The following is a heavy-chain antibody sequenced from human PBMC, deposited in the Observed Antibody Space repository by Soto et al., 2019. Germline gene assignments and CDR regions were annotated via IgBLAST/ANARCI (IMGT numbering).Heavy chain of an antibody. J-gene: IGHJ4*02. CDR3: AKDGGYSYGSLDY. CDR2: ISGSGGST. CDR1: GFTFSSYA. Sequence: LRLSCAASGFTFSSYAMSWVRQAPGEGLEWVSAISGSGGSTYYADSVRGRFTISRDNSKNTLYLQMNSLRAEDTAVYYCAKDGGYSYGSLDYWGQGTLVTVSS. V-gene: IGHV3-23*01. D-gene: IGHD5-18*01.